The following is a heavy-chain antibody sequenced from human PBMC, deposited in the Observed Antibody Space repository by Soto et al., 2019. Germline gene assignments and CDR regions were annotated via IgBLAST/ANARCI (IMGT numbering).Heavy chain of an antibody. CDR1: GFTFSSYA. J-gene: IGHJ4*02. CDR3: ARPYYYDSSGYPPEDY. D-gene: IGHD3-22*01. Sequence: ESGGGVVQPGRSLRLSCAASGFTFSSYAMHWVRQAPGKGLEWVAVISYDGSNKYYADSVKGRFTISRDNSKNTLYLQMNSLRAEDTAVYYCARPYYYDSSGYPPEDYWGQGTLVTVSS. V-gene: IGHV3-30-3*01. CDR2: ISYDGSNK.